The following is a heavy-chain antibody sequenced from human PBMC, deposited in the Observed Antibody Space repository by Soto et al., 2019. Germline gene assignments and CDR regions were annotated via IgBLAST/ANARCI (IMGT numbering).Heavy chain of an antibody. D-gene: IGHD2-2*01. CDR1: GGSIISGDYY. J-gene: IGHJ4*02. Sequence: SETLSLTCPVSGGSIISGDYYWSWIRKPPGKGLEWIGYIYYSGSTNYNPSLKSRVTISVDTSKNQFSLKLSSVTAADTAVYYCARLRCSSTSCYGGDFDYWGQGTLVTVSS. CDR2: IYYSGST. V-gene: IGHV4-61*08. CDR3: ARLRCSSTSCYGGDFDY.